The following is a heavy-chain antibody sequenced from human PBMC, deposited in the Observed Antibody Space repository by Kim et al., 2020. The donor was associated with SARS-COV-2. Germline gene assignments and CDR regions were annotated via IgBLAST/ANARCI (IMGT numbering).Heavy chain of an antibody. V-gene: IGHV4-59*08. CDR3: ARRGERGYDFWSGMGWFDP. D-gene: IGHD3-3*01. Sequence: SETLSLTCTVSGGSISSYYWSWIRQPPGKGLEWIGYIYYSGSTNYNPSLKSRVTISVDTPKNQFSLKLSSVTAADTAVYYCARRGERGYDFWSGMGWFDPWGQGTLVTVSS. CDR1: GGSISSYY. CDR2: IYYSGST. J-gene: IGHJ5*02.